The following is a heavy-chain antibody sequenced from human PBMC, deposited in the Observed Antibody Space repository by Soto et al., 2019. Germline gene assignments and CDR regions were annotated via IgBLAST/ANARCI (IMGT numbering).Heavy chain of an antibody. D-gene: IGHD4-17*01. CDR1: GFTFSSYG. Sequence: QVQLVESGGGVVQPGRSLRLSCAASGFTFSSYGMHWVRQAPGKGLEWVAVIWYDGSNKYYADSVKGRFTISRDNSKNTLYLQMNSLRAEDTAVYYCAREYGDYVGAYNWFDPWGQGTLVTVSS. J-gene: IGHJ5*02. V-gene: IGHV3-33*01. CDR2: IWYDGSNK. CDR3: AREYGDYVGAYNWFDP.